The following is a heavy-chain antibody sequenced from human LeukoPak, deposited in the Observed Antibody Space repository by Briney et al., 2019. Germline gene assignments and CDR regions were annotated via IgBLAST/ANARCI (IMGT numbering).Heavy chain of an antibody. CDR1: GYTFTSYD. Sequence: GASVKVSCKASGYTFTSYDINWVRQATGQGLEWMGWMNPSSGNTGYAQKFQGRVTMTRNTSISTAYMELSSLRSEDTAVYYCARGLYCSGGSCYSEESWFDPWGQGTLVTVSS. CDR3: ARGLYCSGGSCYSEESWFDP. V-gene: IGHV1-8*01. D-gene: IGHD2-15*01. CDR2: MNPSSGNT. J-gene: IGHJ5*02.